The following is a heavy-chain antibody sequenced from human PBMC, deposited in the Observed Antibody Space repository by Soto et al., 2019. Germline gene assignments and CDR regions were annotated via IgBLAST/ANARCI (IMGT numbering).Heavy chain of an antibody. V-gene: IGHV4-39*01. Sequence: SETLSLTCTVSGGSISSSSYYWGWIRQPPGKGLEWIGSIYYSGSTYYNPSLKSRVTISVDTSKNQFSLKLSSVTAADTAVYYCARLGPYYGSSGYYFYYFDYWGQGTLVTVSS. J-gene: IGHJ4*02. CDR2: IYYSGST. CDR3: ARLGPYYGSSGYYFYYFDY. CDR1: GGSISSSSYY. D-gene: IGHD3-22*01.